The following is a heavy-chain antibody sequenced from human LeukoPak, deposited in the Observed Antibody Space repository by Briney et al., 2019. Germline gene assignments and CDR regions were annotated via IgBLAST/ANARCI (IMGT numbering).Heavy chain of an antibody. CDR3: ARDRGLRAFDI. D-gene: IGHD3/OR15-3a*01. J-gene: IGHJ3*02. V-gene: IGHV1-18*01. CDR2: ISAYNGNT. CDR1: GYTFTSYG. Sequence: ASVKVSCKASGYTFTSYGISWVRQAPGQGLEWMGWISAYNGNTNYAQKFQGRVTITRDTSASTAYMELSSLRSEDTAVYYCARDRGLRAFDIWGQGTMVTVSS.